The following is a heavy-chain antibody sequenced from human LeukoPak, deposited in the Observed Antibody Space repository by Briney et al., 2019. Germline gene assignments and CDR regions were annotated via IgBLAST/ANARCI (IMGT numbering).Heavy chain of an antibody. CDR1: GFTFSSYA. Sequence: GRSLRLSCAASGFTFSSYAMSWVRQAPGKGLEWVSAISGSGGSTYYADSVKGRFTISRDNSKNTLYLQMNSLRAEDTAVYYCAKDPLSGSYRQYYFDYWGQGTLVTVSS. J-gene: IGHJ4*02. D-gene: IGHD1-26*01. V-gene: IGHV3-23*01. CDR2: ISGSGGST. CDR3: AKDPLSGSYRQYYFDY.